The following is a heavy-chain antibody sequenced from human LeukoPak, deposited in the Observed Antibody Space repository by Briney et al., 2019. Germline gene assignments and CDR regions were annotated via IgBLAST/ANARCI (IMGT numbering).Heavy chain of an antibody. CDR3: VGEIGPRSFDY. CDR2: ISYDGSSK. Sequence: PGGSLRLSCAASGFTFSSYAMHWARQAPGKGLEWVAVISYDGSSKYYADSMKGRFTISRDNSINALYLQMNSLRLDDTAVYYCVGEIGPRSFDYWGQGTLVTVSS. V-gene: IGHV3-30-3*01. D-gene: IGHD3-16*01. CDR1: GFTFSSYA. J-gene: IGHJ4*02.